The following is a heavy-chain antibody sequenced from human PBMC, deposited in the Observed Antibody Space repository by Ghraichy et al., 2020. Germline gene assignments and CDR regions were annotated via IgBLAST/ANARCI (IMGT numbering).Heavy chain of an antibody. CDR2: IYYSGST. V-gene: IGHV4-59*01. J-gene: IGHJ5*02. CDR3: ARVDPYSSDSNWFDP. Sequence: SETLSLTCTVSGGSISSYYWSWIRQPPGKGLEWIGYIYYSGSTNYNPSLKSRVTISVDTSKNQFSLKLSSVTAADTAVYYCARVDPYSSDSNWFDPWGQGTLVTVSS. CDR1: GGSISSYY. D-gene: IGHD6-19*01.